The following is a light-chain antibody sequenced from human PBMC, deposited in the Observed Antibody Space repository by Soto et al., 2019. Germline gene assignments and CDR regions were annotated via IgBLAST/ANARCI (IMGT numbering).Light chain of an antibody. V-gene: IGKV1-39*01. CDR1: QSISNH. CDR3: QHTSSDLIT. J-gene: IGKJ5*01. CDR2: ESS. Sequence: DIQMTQSPSSLSASVEDRVIITCRASQSISNHLNWYQCKPGRPPKLLIYESSNLRGGVSSRFSGSGSGTDFTLTIDRLQFDDFATYYCQHTSSDLITFGQGTRLEIK.